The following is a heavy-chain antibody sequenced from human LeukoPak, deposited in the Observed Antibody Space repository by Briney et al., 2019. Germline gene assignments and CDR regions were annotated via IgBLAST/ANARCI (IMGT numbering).Heavy chain of an antibody. J-gene: IGHJ4*02. D-gene: IGHD2-15*01. Sequence: GGSLRLSCAASGFTFSISWMSWVRQAPGKGLEWVANIKQDGSEKYYVDSVKGRFTISRDNAKNSLYLEMNSLRAEDTAVYYCARETAGSPSNWGQGTLVTVSS. CDR3: ARETAGSPSN. CDR2: IKQDGSEK. CDR1: GFTFSISW. V-gene: IGHV3-7*03.